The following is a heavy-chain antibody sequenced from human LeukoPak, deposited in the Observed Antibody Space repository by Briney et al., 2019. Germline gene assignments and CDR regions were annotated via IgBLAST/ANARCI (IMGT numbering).Heavy chain of an antibody. Sequence: GGSLRLSCAASGFTFSSYGMSWVRQAPGKGLEWGSAISGSGGSTYYADSVKGRFTISRDNSKNTLYLQLNSLRGEDTAVYYCAKDLTQWSKHYNYYMDVWGKGTTVTISS. CDR1: GFTFSSYG. D-gene: IGHD6-19*01. CDR2: ISGSGGST. V-gene: IGHV3-23*01. CDR3: AKDLTQWSKHYNYYMDV. J-gene: IGHJ6*03.